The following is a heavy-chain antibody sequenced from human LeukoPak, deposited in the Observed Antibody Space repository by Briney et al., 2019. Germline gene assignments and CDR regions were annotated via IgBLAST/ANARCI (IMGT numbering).Heavy chain of an antibody. Sequence: SETLSLTCTVSGGSINGYFWSWIRQPPGKDLEWLGHVYFSGSTKYNPSLESRVAILIDTSKKQSSLKLSSVTAADTAVYYCARGQTAAGEIWYFDYWGQGSLLTVAS. CDR2: VYFSGST. V-gene: IGHV4-59*01. CDR3: ARGQTAAGEIWYFDY. D-gene: IGHD6-13*01. J-gene: IGHJ4*02. CDR1: GGSINGYF.